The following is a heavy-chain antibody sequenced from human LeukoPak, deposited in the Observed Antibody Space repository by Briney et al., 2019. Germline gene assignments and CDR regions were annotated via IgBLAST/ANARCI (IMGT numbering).Heavy chain of an antibody. D-gene: IGHD6-19*01. J-gene: IGHJ4*02. CDR2: ISYDGSNK. CDR3: ARGKVMGSGSLFDY. CDR1: GFTFSSYA. Sequence: GGSLRLSCAASGFTFSSYAMHWVRQAPGKGLEWVAVISYDGSNKYYADSVKGRFTISRDNSKNTLYLQMNSLRAEDTAVYYCARGKVMGSGSLFDYWGQGTLVTVSS. V-gene: IGHV3-30-3*01.